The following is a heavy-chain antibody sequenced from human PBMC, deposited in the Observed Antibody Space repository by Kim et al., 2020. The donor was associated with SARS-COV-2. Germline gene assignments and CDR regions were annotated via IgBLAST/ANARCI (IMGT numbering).Heavy chain of an antibody. D-gene: IGHD1-20*01. CDR2: IYHSGST. Sequence: SETLSLTCAVSGGSISSSNWWSWVRQPPGKGLEWIGEIYHSGSTNYNPSLKSRVTISVDKSKNQFSLKLSSVTAADTAVYYCARDRITGTTGEFDYWGQGTLVTVSS. CDR3: ARDRITGTTGEFDY. V-gene: IGHV4-4*02. J-gene: IGHJ4*02. CDR1: GGSISSSNW.